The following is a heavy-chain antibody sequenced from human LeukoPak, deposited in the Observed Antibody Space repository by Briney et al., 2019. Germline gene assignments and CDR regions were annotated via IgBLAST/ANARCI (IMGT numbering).Heavy chain of an antibody. V-gene: IGHV4-30-4*01. CDR3: ARVTTVTTSFHFDY. CDR2: VYYSGST. CDR1: GGSISSGGYY. J-gene: IGHJ4*02. Sequence: SETLSLTCTVSGGSISSGGYYWSWVRQPPGEGLEWIGYVYYSGSTYYHPSLKSRVTISLDTSKNQFSLKLSSVTAADTAVYYCARVTTVTTSFHFDYWGQGTLVTVSS. D-gene: IGHD4-17*01.